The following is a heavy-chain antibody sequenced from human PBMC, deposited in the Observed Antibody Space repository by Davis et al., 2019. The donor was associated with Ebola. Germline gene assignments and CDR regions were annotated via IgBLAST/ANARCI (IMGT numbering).Heavy chain of an antibody. CDR1: GGSISSSSYY. D-gene: IGHD4-23*01. Sequence: SETLSLTCTVSGGSISSSSYYWSWIRQPPGKGLEWIGEINHSGSTNYNPSLKSRVTISVDTSKNQFSLKLSSVTAADTAVYYCARGSANSALYYYYGMDVWGQGTTVTVSS. CDR3: ARGSANSALYYYYGMDV. V-gene: IGHV4-39*07. CDR2: INHSGST. J-gene: IGHJ6*02.